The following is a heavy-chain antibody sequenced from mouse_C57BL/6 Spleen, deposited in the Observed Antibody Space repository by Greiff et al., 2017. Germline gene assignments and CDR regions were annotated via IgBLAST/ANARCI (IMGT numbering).Heavy chain of an antibody. CDR3: ARRRGRGDWDY. V-gene: IGHV1-80*01. CDR1: GYAFRSYW. Sequence: QVQLQQSGAELVKPGASVKLSCKASGYAFRSYWMNWVKQRPGTGLEWIGQIYPGDGDTNYNGKFKGKATRTADKSSSTAYMQLSSLTSEDSAVYYSARRRGRGDWDYWGQGTTLTVSS. CDR2: IYPGDGDT. D-gene: IGHD3-3*01. J-gene: IGHJ2*01.